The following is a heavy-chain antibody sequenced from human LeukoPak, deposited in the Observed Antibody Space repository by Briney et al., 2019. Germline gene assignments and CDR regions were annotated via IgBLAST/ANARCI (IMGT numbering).Heavy chain of an antibody. D-gene: IGHD3-22*01. J-gene: IGHJ4*02. Sequence: GGSLRLSCAASGFTFSNYWMSWARQAPGKGLEWVANIKQDGSEKNYVDSVKGRFTISRDNAMSSLYLQMNSLRAEDTAVYYCARDRFYYDSSGRGLDYWGQGTLVTVSS. CDR1: GFTFSNYW. CDR2: IKQDGSEK. V-gene: IGHV3-7*03. CDR3: ARDRFYYDSSGRGLDY.